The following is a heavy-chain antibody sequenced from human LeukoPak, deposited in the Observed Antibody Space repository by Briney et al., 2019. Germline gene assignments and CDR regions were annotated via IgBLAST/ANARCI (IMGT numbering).Heavy chain of an antibody. J-gene: IGHJ6*02. CDR2: ISYDGSNK. CDR3: ARDPCTNGVCYIYYHYYGMDV. D-gene: IGHD2-8*01. Sequence: GGSLRLSCAASGFTFSSYAMHWGRQAPGKGLEGVAVISYDGSNKYDADSVKGRFTISRDDSKNTLYLQMNSLRAEDTAVYYCARDPCTNGVCYIYYHYYGMDVWGQGTTVTVSS. V-gene: IGHV3-30*04. CDR1: GFTFSSYA.